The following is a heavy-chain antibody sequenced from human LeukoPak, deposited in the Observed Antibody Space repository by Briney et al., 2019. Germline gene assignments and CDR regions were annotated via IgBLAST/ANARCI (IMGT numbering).Heavy chain of an antibody. J-gene: IGHJ4*02. V-gene: IGHV4-59*01. Sequence: SETLSLTCTVSGGSFSNYYWSWIRQPPGKGLEYIGYIYYSGSTNYNPSLKSRVTISVDTSKNQFSLKLSSVTAADTAVYYCARDLFGMATSHFDYWGQGTLVTVSS. D-gene: IGHD5-24*01. CDR1: GGSFSNYY. CDR3: ARDLFGMATSHFDY. CDR2: IYYSGST.